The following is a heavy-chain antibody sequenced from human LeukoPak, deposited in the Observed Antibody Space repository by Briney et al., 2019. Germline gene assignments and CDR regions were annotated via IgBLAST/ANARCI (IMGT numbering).Heavy chain of an antibody. V-gene: IGHV3-21*01. D-gene: IGHD6-19*01. Sequence: PGGSLRLSCAASGFTFSDYYMNWVRQAPGKGLEWVSSISSSGSYIYYADSVKGRFTIPRDNAKNSLYLQMNSLRAEDTAVYYCAREGDLSSGWAFDIWGQGTMVTVSS. CDR2: ISSSGSYI. CDR1: GFTFSDYY. CDR3: AREGDLSSGWAFDI. J-gene: IGHJ3*02.